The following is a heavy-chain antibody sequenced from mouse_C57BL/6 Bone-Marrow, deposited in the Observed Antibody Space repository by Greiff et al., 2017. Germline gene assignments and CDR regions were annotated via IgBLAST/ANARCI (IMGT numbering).Heavy chain of an antibody. Sequence: QVQLQQSGAELVKPGASVKISCKASGYAFSSYWMNWVKQRPGKGLEWIGQIYPGDGDTNYNGKFKGKATLTADKSSSTAYMQLSSLTSEDSAVYFCARSSFITTVVAEDYWGQGTTLTVSS. J-gene: IGHJ2*01. CDR1: GYAFSSYW. CDR3: ARSSFITTVVAEDY. CDR2: IYPGDGDT. D-gene: IGHD1-1*01. V-gene: IGHV1-80*01.